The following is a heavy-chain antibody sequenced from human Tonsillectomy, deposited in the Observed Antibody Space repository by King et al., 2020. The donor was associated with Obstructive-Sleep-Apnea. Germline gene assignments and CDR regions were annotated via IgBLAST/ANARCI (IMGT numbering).Heavy chain of an antibody. Sequence: VQLVESGGGLVKPGGSLRLSCAASRFTFSDYYMSWIRQAPGKGLEWVSCISGSSTYTNYADSVKGRFTISRDNAKNSLYLQMNSLRAEDTAVYYCARDLNYYDSSGYYPDGWFDPWGQGTLVTVSS. D-gene: IGHD3-22*01. CDR2: ISGSSTYT. CDR3: ARDLNYYDSSGYYPDGWFDP. J-gene: IGHJ5*02. CDR1: RFTFSDYY. V-gene: IGHV3-11*06.